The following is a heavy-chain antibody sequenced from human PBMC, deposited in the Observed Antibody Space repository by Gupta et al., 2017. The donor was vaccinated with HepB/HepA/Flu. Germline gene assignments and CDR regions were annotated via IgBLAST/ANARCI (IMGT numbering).Heavy chain of an antibody. J-gene: IGHJ3*02. D-gene: IGHD2-2*02. CDR3: AREDTSDAFDI. CDR2: ISLTNHI. CDR1: GFTSSTSS. V-gene: IGHV3-21*01. Sequence: EVQLVESGGGLVKLGGSLRLSCAASGFTSSTSSMNWVRQAPGKGLEWVSSISLTNHIYYADSLKGRFTISRDNAKNSLYLQMNSLRAEDTAVYYCAREDTSDAFDIWGQGTLVTVSS.